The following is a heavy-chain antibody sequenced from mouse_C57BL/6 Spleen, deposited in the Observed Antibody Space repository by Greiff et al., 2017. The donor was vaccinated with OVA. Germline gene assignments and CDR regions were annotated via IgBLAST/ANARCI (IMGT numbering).Heavy chain of an antibody. J-gene: IGHJ1*03. D-gene: IGHD1-1*01. CDR3: AREELGIYYYAHWYFDV. CDR1: GYTFTSYW. Sequence: QVQLKQPGTELVKPGASVKLSCKASGYTFTSYWMHWVKQRPGQGLEWIGNINPSNGGTNYNEKFKSKATLTVDKSSSTAYMQLSSLTSEDSAVYYCAREELGIYYYAHWYFDVWGTGTTVTVSS. CDR2: INPSNGGT. V-gene: IGHV1-53*01.